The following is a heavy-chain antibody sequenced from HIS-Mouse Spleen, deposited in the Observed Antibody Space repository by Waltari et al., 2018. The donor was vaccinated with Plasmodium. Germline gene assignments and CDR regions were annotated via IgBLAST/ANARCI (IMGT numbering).Heavy chain of an antibody. CDR3: ARGGGEYSSSSWVGEYFQH. CDR1: VYTFTGYY. D-gene: IGHD6-6*01. CDR2: INPNSGGT. Sequence: VQLVQCGAEVKKAGASVKVSCKASVYTFTGYYMHWGRQATGQALAWRGGINPNSGGTNYAQKFQGRVTMTRYTSISTAYMELGRLRSDDTAVYYCARGGGEYSSSSWVGEYFQHWGQGTLVTVSS. V-gene: IGHV1-2*02. J-gene: IGHJ1*01.